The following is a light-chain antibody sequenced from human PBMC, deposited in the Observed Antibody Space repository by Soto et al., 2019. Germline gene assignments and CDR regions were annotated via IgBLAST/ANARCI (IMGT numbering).Light chain of an antibody. Sequence: EIVLTQSPGTLSLSPGERATLSCRASQSVSSSYLAWYQQKPGQAPRLRIYGASSRATGIPDRFSVSGSGTDFTVTISRLEPEDFAVYYCQQYVRSPYTFGQRTQLEIK. CDR2: GAS. V-gene: IGKV3-20*01. CDR1: QSVSSSY. CDR3: QQYVRSPYT. J-gene: IGKJ2*01.